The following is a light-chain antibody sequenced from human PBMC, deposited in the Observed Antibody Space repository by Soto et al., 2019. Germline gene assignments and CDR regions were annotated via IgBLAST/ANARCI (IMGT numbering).Light chain of an antibody. CDR3: QQYNSYLFT. CDR1: QSISRS. Sequence: DIQMTQSPSTLSASVGDRVTITCRACQSISRSLAWYQQKPGKAPKLLIYDASSLESGVPSRFSGSGFGAEFTLTISSLQPDDFATYYCQQYNSYLFTFGPGTTVDFK. V-gene: IGKV1-5*01. CDR2: DAS. J-gene: IGKJ3*01.